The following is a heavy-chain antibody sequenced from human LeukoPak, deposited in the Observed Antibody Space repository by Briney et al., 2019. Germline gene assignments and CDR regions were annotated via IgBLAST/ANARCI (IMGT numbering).Heavy chain of an antibody. CDR3: ARGADFWSGYYLKRYDY. J-gene: IGHJ4*02. CDR1: GGSISSYY. Sequence: SETLPLTCTVSGGSISSYYWSWIRQPPGKGLEWIGYIYYSGSTNYNPSLKSRVTISVDTSKNQFSLKLSSVTAADTAVYYCARGADFWSGYYLKRYDYWGQGTLVTVSS. D-gene: IGHD3-3*01. V-gene: IGHV4-59*12. CDR2: IYYSGST.